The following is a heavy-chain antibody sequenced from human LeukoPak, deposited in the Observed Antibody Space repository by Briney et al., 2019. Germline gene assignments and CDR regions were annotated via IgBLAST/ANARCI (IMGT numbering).Heavy chain of an antibody. CDR3: AKERVVVVQAEFDY. J-gene: IGHJ4*02. CDR2: IRYDGSNK. CDR1: GFTFSIYG. V-gene: IGHV3-30*02. D-gene: IGHD2-2*01. Sequence: GGSLRLSCAPSGFTFSIYGMHWVRQAPGKGLEWVAFIRYDGSNKYYADSVKGRFNISRDNSKTTVYLQMNSVRAEDTAVYYCAKERVVVVQAEFDYWGQGTLVTVSS.